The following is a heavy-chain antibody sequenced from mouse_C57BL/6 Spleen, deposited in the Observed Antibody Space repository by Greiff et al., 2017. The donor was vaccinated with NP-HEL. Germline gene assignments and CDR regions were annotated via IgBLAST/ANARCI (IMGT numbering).Heavy chain of an antibody. D-gene: IGHD1-1*01. CDR1: GYTFTSYW. Sequence: QVQLQQPGAELVKPGASVKLSCKASGYTFTSYWMHWVKQRPGRGLEWIGRIDPNSGGTKYNEKFKSKATLTVDKSSSTAYMQLSSLTSEDSAVYYCAKSLIELRYQYYVDYWGQGTTLTVSS. V-gene: IGHV1-72*01. J-gene: IGHJ2*01. CDR3: AKSLIELRYQYYVDY. CDR2: IDPNSGGT.